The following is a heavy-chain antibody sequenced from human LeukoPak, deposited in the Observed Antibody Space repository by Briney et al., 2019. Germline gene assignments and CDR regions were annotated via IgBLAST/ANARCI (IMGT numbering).Heavy chain of an antibody. V-gene: IGHV5-51*01. CDR2: IYPGDSET. D-gene: IGHD2-2*01. J-gene: IGHJ4*02. Sequence: GESLKISCKGSGYTFSNSIIGWVRQMPGKGLEWMGIIYPGDSETRYSPSFQGQVTISADKSISTAYLQWSSLRTSDTAVYYCAGLSAGSAMRGDYWGQGTLVTVSS. CDR3: AGLSAGSAMRGDY. CDR1: GYTFSNSI.